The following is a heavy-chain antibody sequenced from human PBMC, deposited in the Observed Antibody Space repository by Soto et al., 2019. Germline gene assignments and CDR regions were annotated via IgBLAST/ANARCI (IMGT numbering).Heavy chain of an antibody. V-gene: IGHV1-18*01. CDR3: ARDLPPVDY. Sequence: QIQLVQSGAEVKKPGASVKVSCKASGYTFSSYHITWVRQAPGQGLEWMGWISAYNGNTNYAQNLQGRVTMITDPSTSTAYMELRSLRSDDTAVYYCARDLPPVDYWGQGTLVTVSS. J-gene: IGHJ4*02. CDR1: GYTFSSYH. CDR2: ISAYNGNT.